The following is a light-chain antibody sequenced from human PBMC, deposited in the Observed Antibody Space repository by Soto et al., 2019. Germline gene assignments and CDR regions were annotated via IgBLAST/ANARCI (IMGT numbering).Light chain of an antibody. CDR3: GAWDSSMTVYV. V-gene: IGLV1-51*01. CDR1: SSNIAANS. CDR2: ASD. J-gene: IGLJ1*01. Sequence: QSVLTQPPSVSAAPGQEVTISCSRSSSNIAANSVSWYHHLPGTAPTLLIYASDRRPSGTPARFSGSKPGTSATLGITGLQTGDEADYYCGAWDSSMTVYVFGRGTKVTVL.